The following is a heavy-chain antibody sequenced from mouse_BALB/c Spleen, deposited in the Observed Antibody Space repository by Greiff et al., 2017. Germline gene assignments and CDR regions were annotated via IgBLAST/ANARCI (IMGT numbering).Heavy chain of an antibody. CDR3: TSRHYCGSYDGAWFAY. J-gene: IGHJ3*01. CDR2: INPGSGGT. V-gene: IGHV1-54*01. CDR1: GYAFTNYV. D-gene: IGHD1-1*01. Sequence: QVQLKQSGAELVRPGTSVKVSCKASGYAFTNYVIQWVKQRPGQGLEWIGVINPGSGGTNYNEKFKGKATLTADNSTSTAYMQLSSLTSDDSALYFCTSRHYCGSYDGAWFAYWGQGTLVTVSA.